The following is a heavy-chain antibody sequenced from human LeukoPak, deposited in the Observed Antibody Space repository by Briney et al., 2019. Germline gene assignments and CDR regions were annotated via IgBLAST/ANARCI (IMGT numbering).Heavy chain of an antibody. V-gene: IGHV4-61*02. CDR1: GGSISSGGYS. D-gene: IGHD3-9*01. CDR2: IYTSGST. CDR3: ARDYDVLTAYPPTQLFDP. Sequence: SQTLSLTCAVSGGSISSGGYSWSWIRQPAGKGLEWIGRIYTSGSTNYNPSLKSRVTMSVDTSKNQFSLKLNSVTAADTAVYYCARDYDVLTAYPPTQLFDPWGQGTLVTVSS. J-gene: IGHJ5*02.